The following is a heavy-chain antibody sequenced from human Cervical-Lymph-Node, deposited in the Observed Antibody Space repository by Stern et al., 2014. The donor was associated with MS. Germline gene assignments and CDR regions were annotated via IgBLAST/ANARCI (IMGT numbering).Heavy chain of an antibody. CDR3: ARDRVGMDV. CDR1: GFTISNYD. CDR2: IGTGGDT. Sequence: VQLLQSGGGLVQPGGSLRLSCAASGFTISNYDMHWVLLVTGKRLEWVSAIGTGGDTYYPVSVKGRFTISRENAKNALYLQMNSLRVGDTAVYYCARDRVGMDVWGQGTTVTVAS. J-gene: IGHJ6*02. V-gene: IGHV3-13*01.